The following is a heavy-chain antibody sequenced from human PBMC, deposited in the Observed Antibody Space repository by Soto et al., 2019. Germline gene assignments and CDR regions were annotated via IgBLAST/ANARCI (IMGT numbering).Heavy chain of an antibody. CDR2: IHHSGAT. CDR3: ARDGGIGLKGYALEI. V-gene: IGHV4-31*03. Sequence: QVQLQESGPRLLKPSETLSLTCSVSGASFTSDVHYWSWIRQHPEKGLEWIGYIHHSGATSYSTSLKSRITISADTSKNQFSLKLTSVTAADTAVYYCARDGGIGLKGYALEIWGQGTVVSVSS. CDR1: GASFTSDVHY. J-gene: IGHJ3*02. D-gene: IGHD3-16*01.